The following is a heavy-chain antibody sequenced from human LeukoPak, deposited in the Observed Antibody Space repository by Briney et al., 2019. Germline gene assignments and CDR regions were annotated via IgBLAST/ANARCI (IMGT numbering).Heavy chain of an antibody. J-gene: IGHJ4*02. D-gene: IGHD1-1*01. V-gene: IGHV3-11*06. CDR1: GFTFSDYY. CDR2: ISGGSSYT. CDR3: FFPGVTGKVY. Sequence: GGSLRLSCAASGFTFSDYYMTWFRQAPGKGLEWVSYISGGSSYTNFADSVKGRFTISRDNSKNTLYLQMNSLRAEDTAVYYCFFPGVTGKVYWGQGTLVTVSS.